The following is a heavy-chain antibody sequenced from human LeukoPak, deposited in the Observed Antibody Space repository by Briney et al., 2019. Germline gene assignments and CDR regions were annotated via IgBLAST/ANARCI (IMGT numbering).Heavy chain of an antibody. CDR3: AREYGGNSWFNY. CDR2: IYHSGST. Sequence: SETLSLTCAVSDYSISSGYYWGWIRQPPGKGLEWIGSIYHSGSTYYNPSLKSRVTISVDTSKNQFSLKLSSVTAADTAVYYCAREYGGNSWFNYWGQGTLVTVSS. J-gene: IGHJ4*02. D-gene: IGHD4-23*01. V-gene: IGHV4-38-2*01. CDR1: DYSISSGYY.